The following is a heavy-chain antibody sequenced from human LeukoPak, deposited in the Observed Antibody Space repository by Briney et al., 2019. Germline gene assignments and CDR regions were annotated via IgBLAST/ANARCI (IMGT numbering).Heavy chain of an antibody. CDR3: AKERAAAYFDY. D-gene: IGHD6-13*01. Sequence: PGRSLRLSCAASGFTFDDYAMYWVRQAPGKGLEWVSGISWNSGSIGYADSVKGRFTISRDNAKNSLYLQMNSLRAEDTALYYCAKERAAAYFDYWGQGTLVTVSS. CDR2: ISWNSGSI. CDR1: GFTFDDYA. V-gene: IGHV3-9*01. J-gene: IGHJ4*02.